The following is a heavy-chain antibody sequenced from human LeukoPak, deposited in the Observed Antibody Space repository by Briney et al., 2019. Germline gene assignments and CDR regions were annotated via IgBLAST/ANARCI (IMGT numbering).Heavy chain of an antibody. J-gene: IGHJ4*02. Sequence: SETLSLTCTVSGGSISSYYWSWIRQPPGKGLEWIGYIYYSGSTNYNPSLKSRVTISVDTSKNQFSLKLSSVTAADTAVYYCARANYDSSGYYYVDYWGQGTLVTVSS. D-gene: IGHD3-22*01. CDR2: IYYSGST. CDR1: GGSISSYY. CDR3: ARANYDSSGYYYVDY. V-gene: IGHV4-59*01.